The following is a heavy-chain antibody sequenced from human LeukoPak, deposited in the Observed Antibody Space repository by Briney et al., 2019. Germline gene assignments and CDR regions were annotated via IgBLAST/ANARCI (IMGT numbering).Heavy chain of an antibody. CDR3: GRINYNGDY. CDR1: GFTLSSYW. V-gene: IGHV3-74*01. CDR2: TNEDGSYA. Sequence: GGTLRLSCAASGFTLSSYWVHWVRQPPGKGLMWLSRTNEDGSYADYADSVKGRFTISRDNAKNTVYLQMNSLRTEATAVYFCGRINYNGDYWGRGTLVTVSS. J-gene: IGHJ4*02. D-gene: IGHD3-10*01.